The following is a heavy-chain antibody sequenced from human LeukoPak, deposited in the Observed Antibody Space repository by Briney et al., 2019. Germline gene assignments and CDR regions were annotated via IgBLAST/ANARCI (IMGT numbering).Heavy chain of an antibody. CDR2: IYYSGST. Sequence: SETLSLTCTVSGGSVSSGSYYWSWIRQPPGKGLEWIGYIYYSGSTNYNPSLKSRVTISVDTSKNQFSLKLSSVTAADTAVYYCARGQGATLFDYWGQGTLVTVSS. V-gene: IGHV4-61*01. CDR3: ARGQGATLFDY. J-gene: IGHJ4*02. CDR1: GGSVSSGSYY. D-gene: IGHD1-26*01.